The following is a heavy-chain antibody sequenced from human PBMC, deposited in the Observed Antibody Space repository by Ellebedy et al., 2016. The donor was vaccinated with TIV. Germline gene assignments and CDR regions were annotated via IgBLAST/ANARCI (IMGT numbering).Heavy chain of an antibody. J-gene: IGHJ4*02. V-gene: IGHV1-18*04. CDR3: ASTPYYYDSSGYLRPFFDY. CDR1: GYTFTGYY. CDR2: INPNSGNT. Sequence: ASVKVSXXASGYTFTGYYMPWVRQAPGQGLEWMGWINPNSGNTNYAQKLQGRVTMTTDTSTSTAYMELRSLRSDDTAVYYCASTPYYYDSSGYLRPFFDYWGQGTLVTVSS. D-gene: IGHD3-22*01.